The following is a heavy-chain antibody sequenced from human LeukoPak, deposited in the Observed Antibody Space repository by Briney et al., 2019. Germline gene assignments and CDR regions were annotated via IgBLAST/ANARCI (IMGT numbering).Heavy chain of an antibody. CDR3: AKGSSSWYFDY. J-gene: IGHJ4*02. D-gene: IGHD6-13*01. CDR1: GFTFSSYS. V-gene: IGHV3-21*04. Sequence: PGGSLRLSCAASGFTFSSYSMNWVRQAPGKGLEWVASISSSSSYIYYADSVKGRFTISRDNSKNTLYLQMNSLRAEDTAVYYCAKGSSSWYFDYWGQGTLVTVSS. CDR2: ISSSSSYI.